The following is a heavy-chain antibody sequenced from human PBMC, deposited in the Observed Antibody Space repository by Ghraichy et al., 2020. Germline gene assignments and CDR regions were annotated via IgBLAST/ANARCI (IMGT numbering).Heavy chain of an antibody. D-gene: IGHD3-22*01. J-gene: IGHJ6*03. Sequence: GESLNISCWASGFSFTNSWIAWVRQMPGKGLEWVGVFYPPDSRAHYGPSFQGQVTLSGDKSISTAYLHWGSLQASDSAVYYCARHSYSYDDKDRYYAYNMEVSGQGTPVTVCS. CDR1: GFSFTNSW. V-gene: IGHV5-51*01. CDR3: ARHSYSYDDKDRYYAYNMEV. CDR2: FYPPDSRA.